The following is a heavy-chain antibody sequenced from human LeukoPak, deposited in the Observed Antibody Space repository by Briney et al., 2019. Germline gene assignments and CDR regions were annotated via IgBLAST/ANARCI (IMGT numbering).Heavy chain of an antibody. V-gene: IGHV3-23*01. CDR3: AKDRYSTSSTFTVNPCDY. CDR1: GFTFSSYA. D-gene: IGHD5-18*01. J-gene: IGHJ4*02. CDR2: ISGSGGST. Sequence: LPGGSLRLSCAASGFTFSSYAMSWVRQAPGKGLEWVSAISGSGGSTYYADSVKGRFTISRDNSKSTLGLQMNSLRVEDTAVYYWAKDRYSTSSTFTVNPCDYLGQGILITVSS.